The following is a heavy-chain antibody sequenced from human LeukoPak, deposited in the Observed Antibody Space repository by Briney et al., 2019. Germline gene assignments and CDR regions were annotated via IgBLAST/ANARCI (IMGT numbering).Heavy chain of an antibody. J-gene: IGHJ3*02. CDR3: ARSNCSGGSCYSPDAFDI. Sequence: SETLSLTCTVSGGSISSGDYYWSWMRQPPGKGLEWIGYIYYSGSTYYNPSLKSRVTISVDTSKNQFSLKLSSVTAADTAVYYCARSNCSGGSCYSPDAFDIWGQGTMVTVSS. D-gene: IGHD2-15*01. CDR1: GGSISSGDYY. CDR2: IYYSGST. V-gene: IGHV4-30-4*08.